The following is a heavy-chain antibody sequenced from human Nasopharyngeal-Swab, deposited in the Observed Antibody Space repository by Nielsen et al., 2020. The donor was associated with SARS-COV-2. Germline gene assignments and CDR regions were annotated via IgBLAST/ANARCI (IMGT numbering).Heavy chain of an antibody. CDR3: ARGKGWYPDH. CDR1: GYTFANYG. J-gene: IGHJ4*02. D-gene: IGHD6-19*01. V-gene: IGHV1-18*01. Sequence: ASVKVSCKASGYTFANYGVSWVRQAPGQGLEWMGWISVYNGNTGYAQNFQGRVTMTTDTSTNTGYLELRCLRSDDKAVDYCARGKGWYPDHWGQGTLVTVSS. CDR2: ISVYNGNT.